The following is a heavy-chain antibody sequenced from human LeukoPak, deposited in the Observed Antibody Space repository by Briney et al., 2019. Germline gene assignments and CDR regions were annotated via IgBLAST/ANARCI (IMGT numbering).Heavy chain of an antibody. CDR3: AKDFRAAGPHRGMDV. V-gene: IGHV3-23*01. Sequence: GGSLRLSCAASGFTFSSYAMSWVRQAPGKGPEWVSAISGSGGSTYYADSVKGRFTISRDNSKNSLYLQMNSLRAEDTALYYCAKDFRAAGPHRGMDVWGQGTTVTVSS. CDR1: GFTFSSYA. CDR2: ISGSGGST. J-gene: IGHJ6*02. D-gene: IGHD6-13*01.